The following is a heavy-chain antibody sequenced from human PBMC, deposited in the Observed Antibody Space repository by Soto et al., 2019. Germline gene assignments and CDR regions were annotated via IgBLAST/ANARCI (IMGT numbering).Heavy chain of an antibody. CDR2: ISWNSGSI. CDR3: AKVDYGSEGFDY. Sequence: GGSLRLSCAASGFTFDDYAMHWVRQAPGKGLEWVSGISWNSGSIGYADSVKGRFTISRDNAKNSLYLQMNSLRAEDTALYYCAKVDYGSEGFDYWGQGTLVTVSS. V-gene: IGHV3-9*01. CDR1: GFTFDDYA. J-gene: IGHJ4*02. D-gene: IGHD3-10*01.